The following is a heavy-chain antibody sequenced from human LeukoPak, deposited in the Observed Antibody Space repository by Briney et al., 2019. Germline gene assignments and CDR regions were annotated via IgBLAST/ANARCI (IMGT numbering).Heavy chain of an antibody. Sequence: SETLSLTCTVSGGSISSTNYYWGWIRQPPGKGLEWIGSIYYSGSTYYNPSLKSRVTISVDTSKNQFSLKLSSVTAADTAVYYCARSVGPKGSSWYGWGQGTLVTVSS. CDR1: GGSISSTNYY. D-gene: IGHD6-13*01. CDR3: ARSVGPKGSSWYG. V-gene: IGHV4-39*07. J-gene: IGHJ4*02. CDR2: IYYSGST.